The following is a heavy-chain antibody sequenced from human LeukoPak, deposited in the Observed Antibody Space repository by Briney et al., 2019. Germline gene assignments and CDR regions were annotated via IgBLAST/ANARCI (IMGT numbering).Heavy chain of an antibody. V-gene: IGHV4-61*02. D-gene: IGHD3-22*01. J-gene: IGHJ4*02. Sequence: KSSETLSLTCTVSGGSISSGSYYWSWIRQPAGKGLEWIGRIYTSGSTNYNPSLKSRVTMSVDTSKNQFSLKLSSVTAADTAVYYCARDQYYYDSSGYLTFDYWGQGTLVTVSS. CDR2: IYTSGST. CDR3: ARDQYYYDSSGYLTFDY. CDR1: GGSISSGSYY.